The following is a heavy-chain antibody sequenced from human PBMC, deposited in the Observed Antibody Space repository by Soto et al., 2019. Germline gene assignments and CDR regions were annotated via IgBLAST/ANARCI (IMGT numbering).Heavy chain of an antibody. D-gene: IGHD6-13*01. Sequence: GGSGKVFCQGFWFTLYHYGINLGGQAPGQGLEWMGWINTYNGNTNFAQRLQGRVTMTAEASTTTAYMELRSLRSDDTAVYYCARGSSPVDFDYWGQGTLVTVSS. CDR3: ARGSSPVDFDY. CDR2: INTYNGNT. V-gene: IGHV1-18*01. CDR1: WFTLYHYG. J-gene: IGHJ4*02.